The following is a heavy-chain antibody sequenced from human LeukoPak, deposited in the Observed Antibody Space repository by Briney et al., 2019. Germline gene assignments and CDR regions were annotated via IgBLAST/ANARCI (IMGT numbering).Heavy chain of an antibody. Sequence: SETLSLTCTVSGDSISTSNSYWGWIRQPPGKGLEWIGSIYYSGSTYYNPSLKSRVTISVDTSKNQFSLKLSSVTAADTAVYYCARVVWYDFWSGYYGQYFDYWGQGTLVTVSS. CDR1: GDSISTSNSY. V-gene: IGHV4-39*07. D-gene: IGHD3-3*01. CDR2: IYYSGST. CDR3: ARVVWYDFWSGYYGQYFDY. J-gene: IGHJ4*02.